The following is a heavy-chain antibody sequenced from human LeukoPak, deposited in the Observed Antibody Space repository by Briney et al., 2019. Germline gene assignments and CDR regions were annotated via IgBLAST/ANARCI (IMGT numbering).Heavy chain of an antibody. CDR2: IYHSGST. D-gene: IGHD4-17*01. CDR3: ASSADYGWFDP. Sequence: SGTLSLTCAVSGGSISSSNWWSWVRQPPGKGLEWIGEIYHSGSTNYNPSLKSRVTISVDKSKNQFFLKLTSMTAADTAVYYCASSADYGWFDPWGQGTLVTASS. V-gene: IGHV4-4*02. CDR1: GGSISSSNW. J-gene: IGHJ5*02.